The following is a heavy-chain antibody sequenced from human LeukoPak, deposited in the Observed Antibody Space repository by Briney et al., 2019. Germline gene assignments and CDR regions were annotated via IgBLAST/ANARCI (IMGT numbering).Heavy chain of an antibody. Sequence: GGSLRLSCAASGFTFSSYGMHWVRQAPGKGLEWVAVIWYDGSNKYYADSVKGRFTISRDNSKNTLYLQMNSLRAEDTAVYYCARDGGHIDAFDIWGQGTMVTVSS. CDR1: GFTFSSYG. CDR2: IWYDGSNK. D-gene: IGHD3-10*01. V-gene: IGHV3-30*19. CDR3: ARDGGHIDAFDI. J-gene: IGHJ3*02.